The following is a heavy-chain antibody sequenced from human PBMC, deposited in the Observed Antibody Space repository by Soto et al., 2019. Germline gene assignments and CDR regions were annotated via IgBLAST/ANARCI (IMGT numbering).Heavy chain of an antibody. CDR3: ARQGAYQLHYGMDV. CDR2: IYYSGST. J-gene: IGHJ6*02. V-gene: IGHV4-30-4*01. Sequence: QVQLQESGPGLVKPSQTLSLTCTVSGGSISSGDYYWSWIRQPPGKGLEWIGYIYYSGSTYYNPSLTSRATISVDTSKNQFSLKLSSVTAADTAVYYCARQGAYQLHYGMDVWGQGTTVTVSS. CDR1: GGSISSGDYY. D-gene: IGHD1-26*01.